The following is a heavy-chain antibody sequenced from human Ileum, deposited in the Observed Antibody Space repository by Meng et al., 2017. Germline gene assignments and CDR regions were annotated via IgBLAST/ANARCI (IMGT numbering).Heavy chain of an antibody. CDR1: GFTFSNYA. CDR2: ITPSGSNT. V-gene: IGHV3-23*01. Sequence: GESLKISCAASGFTFSNYAVNWVRQAPGKGLEWVSGITPSGSNTYYADSVKGRFTLSRDNSKNTVNLQMNRLRAEDTAIYFCTKRICTGGACYGFDYWGQGTLVTVSS. J-gene: IGHJ4*02. D-gene: IGHD2-8*02. CDR3: TKRICTGGACYGFDY.